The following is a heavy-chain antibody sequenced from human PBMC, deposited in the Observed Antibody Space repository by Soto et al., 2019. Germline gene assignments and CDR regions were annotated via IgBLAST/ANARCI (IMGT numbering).Heavy chain of an antibody. J-gene: IGHJ5*02. V-gene: IGHV4-59*08. Sequence: SETLSLTCTVSGGSISSYYWSWIRQPPGKGLEWIGYIYYSGSTNYNPSLKSRVTISVDTSKNQFSLKLSSVTAADTAVYYCARAMIPLEVTTGCWFDPWGQGTLVAVSS. CDR2: IYYSGST. CDR3: ARAMIPLEVTTGCWFDP. CDR1: GGSISSYY. D-gene: IGHD4-17*01.